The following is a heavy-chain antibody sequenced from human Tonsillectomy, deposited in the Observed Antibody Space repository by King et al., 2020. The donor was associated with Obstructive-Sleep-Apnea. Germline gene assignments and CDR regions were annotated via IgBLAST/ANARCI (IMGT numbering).Heavy chain of an antibody. V-gene: IGHV4-34*01. J-gene: IGHJ4*02. CDR3: ASGEVYYGDYDY. D-gene: IGHD4-17*01. CDR2: INHSGSA. Sequence: VQLQQWGAGLLKPSETLSLTCAVYGGSFSVYSLSWIRQPPGKGLEWIGEINHSGSATYNPSLKNRVTISVYTSKNQFSLKLSSVTAADTAVYYCASGEVYYGDYDYWGQGTLVTVSS. CDR1: GGSFSVYS.